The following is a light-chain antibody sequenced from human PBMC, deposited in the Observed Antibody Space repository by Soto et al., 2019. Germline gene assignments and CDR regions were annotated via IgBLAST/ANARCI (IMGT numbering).Light chain of an antibody. V-gene: IGLV3-21*04. CDR2: YDS. J-gene: IGLJ1*01. CDR3: QVWDITTDHYV. Sequence: SYELTQPPSVSVAPEKTARLTCGGDNIGSKRVHWYRQKPGQAPVLLIYYDSDRPSGIPERFSGSNSGNTATLTINRVEAGDEADYYCQVWDITTDHYVFGTGTKLTVL. CDR1: NIGSKR.